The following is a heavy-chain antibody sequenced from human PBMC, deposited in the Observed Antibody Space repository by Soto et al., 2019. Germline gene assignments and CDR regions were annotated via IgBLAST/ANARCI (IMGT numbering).Heavy chain of an antibody. J-gene: IGHJ4*01. CDR2: IHYSGSS. CDR1: GGSISSGNYC. V-gene: IGHV4-30-4*01. D-gene: IGHD5-18*01. CDR3: ARDLDTATYFDY. Sequence: SETLSFTCTVSGGSISSGNYCWSWIRQPPGKGLEWIGFIHYSGSSYYNPSLKSRVTISVDTSKNQFSLKLDSVTAADTAVYYCARDLDTATYFDYWGHGTLVTVSS.